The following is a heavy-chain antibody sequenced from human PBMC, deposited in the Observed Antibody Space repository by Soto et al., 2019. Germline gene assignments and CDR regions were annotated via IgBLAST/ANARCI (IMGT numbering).Heavy chain of an antibody. V-gene: IGHV4-30-4*01. CDR2: IYYSGST. D-gene: IGHD5-12*01. J-gene: IGHJ4*02. CDR1: GGSISSGDYY. Sequence: SETLSLTCTVSGGSISSGDYYWSWIRQPPGKGLEWIGYIYYSGSTYYNPSLKSRVTISVDTSKNQFSLKLSSVTAADTAVYYCARFEYSGYDFQYFDYWGQGTPVTVPS. CDR3: ARFEYSGYDFQYFDY.